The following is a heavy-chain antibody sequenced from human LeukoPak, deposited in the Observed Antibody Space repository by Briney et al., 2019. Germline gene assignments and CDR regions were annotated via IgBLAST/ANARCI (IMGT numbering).Heavy chain of an antibody. CDR1: GFTFSSYW. V-gene: IGHV3-7*01. Sequence: GGSLRLSCAASGFTFSSYWMSWVRQAPGKGLEWVANIKQDGSEKYYVDSVKGRFTISRDNAKNSLYLQMNSLRAEDTAVYYCARVGADNWNYAHAFDIWGQGTMVTASS. J-gene: IGHJ3*02. D-gene: IGHD1-7*01. CDR3: ARVGADNWNYAHAFDI. CDR2: IKQDGSEK.